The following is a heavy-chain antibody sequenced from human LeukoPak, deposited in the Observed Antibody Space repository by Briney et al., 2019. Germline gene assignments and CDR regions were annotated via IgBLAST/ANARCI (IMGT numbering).Heavy chain of an antibody. Sequence: SGTLSLTCAVYGGSFSGYCWSWIRQPPGKGLEWIGEINHSGSTNYNPSLKSRVTISVDTSKNQFSLKLSSVTAADTAVYYCARGPAMVRGVNWFDPWGQGTLVTVSS. V-gene: IGHV4-34*01. J-gene: IGHJ5*02. D-gene: IGHD3-10*01. CDR1: GGSFSGYC. CDR3: ARGPAMVRGVNWFDP. CDR2: INHSGST.